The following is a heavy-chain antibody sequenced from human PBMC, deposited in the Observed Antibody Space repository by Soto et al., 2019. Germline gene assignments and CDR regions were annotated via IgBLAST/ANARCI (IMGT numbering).Heavy chain of an antibody. CDR1: GYTFTSYG. J-gene: IGHJ5*02. V-gene: IGHV1-18*01. CDR3: ARVSSSWYGMIHWFDP. Sequence: ASVKVSCKASGYTFTSYGISWVRQAPGQGLEWMGWISAYNGNTNYAQKLQGRVTMTTDTSTSTAYMELRSLRSDDTAVYYCARVSSSWYGMIHWFDPWGQGTLVTSPQ. D-gene: IGHD6-13*01. CDR2: ISAYNGNT.